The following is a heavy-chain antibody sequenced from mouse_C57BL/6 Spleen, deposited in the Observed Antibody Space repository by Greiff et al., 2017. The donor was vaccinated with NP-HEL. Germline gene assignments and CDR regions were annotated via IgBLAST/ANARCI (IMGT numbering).Heavy chain of an antibody. CDR1: GYTFTSYW. CDR3: ARGYDYDAYYFDY. Sequence: QVQLQQPGAELVRPGSSVKLSCKASGYTFTSYWMHWVKQRPIQGLEWIGNIDPSDSETHYNQKFKDKATLTVDKSSSTAYMQLSSLTSEDSAVYYCARGYDYDAYYFDYWGQGTTLTVSS. J-gene: IGHJ2*01. V-gene: IGHV1-52*01. D-gene: IGHD2-4*01. CDR2: IDPSDSET.